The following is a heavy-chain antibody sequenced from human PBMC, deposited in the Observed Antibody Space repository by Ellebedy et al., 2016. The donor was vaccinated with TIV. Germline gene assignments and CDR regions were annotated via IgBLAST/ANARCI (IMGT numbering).Heavy chain of an antibody. D-gene: IGHD5-24*01. CDR1: GGSISSYY. CDR3: ARARDGYSPYYFDY. Sequence: MPGGSLRLSCTVSGGSISSYYWSWIRQPPGKGLEWIGYIYYSGSTNYNPSLKSRVTISVDTSKNQFSLKLSSVTAADTAVYYCARARDGYSPYYFDYWGQGTLVTVSS. CDR2: IYYSGST. J-gene: IGHJ4*02. V-gene: IGHV4-59*13.